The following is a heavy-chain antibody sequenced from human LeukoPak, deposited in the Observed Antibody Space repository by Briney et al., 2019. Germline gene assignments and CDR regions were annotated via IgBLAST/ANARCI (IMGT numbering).Heavy chain of an antibody. CDR1: GGSISSYY. Sequence: SETLSLTCTVSGGSISSYYWSWIRQPAGKGLEWIGRIYTSRSTNYNPSLKSRVTMSVDTSKNQFSLKLSPVTAADTAVYYCAGGYYYDNSGYRFDYWGQGTLVTVSS. D-gene: IGHD3-22*01. V-gene: IGHV4-4*07. CDR2: IYTSRST. J-gene: IGHJ4*02. CDR3: AGGYYYDNSGYRFDY.